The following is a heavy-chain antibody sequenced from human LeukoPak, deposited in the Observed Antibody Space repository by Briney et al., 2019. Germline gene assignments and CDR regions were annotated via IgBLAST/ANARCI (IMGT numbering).Heavy chain of an antibody. Sequence: SETLSLTCTVSGGSISSGSYYWSWIRQPAGKGLEWIGRIYTSGSTNYNPSLKSRVTMSVDTSKNQFSLKLSSVTAADTAVYYCARENSWYSPRLIGTSYMDVWGKGTTVTVSS. D-gene: IGHD6-13*01. V-gene: IGHV4-61*02. CDR2: IYTSGST. CDR3: ARENSWYSPRLIGTSYMDV. CDR1: GGSISSGSYY. J-gene: IGHJ6*03.